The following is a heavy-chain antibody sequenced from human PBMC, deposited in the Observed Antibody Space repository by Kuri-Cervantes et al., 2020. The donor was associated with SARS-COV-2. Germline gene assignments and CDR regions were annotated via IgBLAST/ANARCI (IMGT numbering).Heavy chain of an antibody. CDR1: GFTFSSYW. V-gene: IGHV3-7*01. CDR2: IKQDGSEK. J-gene: IGHJ4*02. CDR3: AREKGSSSWPIDY. D-gene: IGHD6-13*01. Sequence: GESLKIPCAASGFTFSSYWMSWVRQAPGKGLEWVANIKQDGSEKYYVDSVKGRFTISRDNAKNSLYLQMNSLRAEDTAVYYCAREKGSSSWPIDYWGQGILVTVSS.